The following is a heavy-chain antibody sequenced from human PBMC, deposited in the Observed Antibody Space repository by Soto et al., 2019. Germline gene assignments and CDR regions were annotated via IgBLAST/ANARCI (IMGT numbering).Heavy chain of an antibody. J-gene: IGHJ4*02. CDR2: INHSGST. D-gene: IGHD2-8*01. CDR1: GGSFSGYY. V-gene: IGHV4-34*01. CDR3: ARAPLGYCTNGVCSPLYYFDY. Sequence: SETLSLTCAVYGGSFSGYYWSWIRQPPGKGLEWIGEINHSGSTNYNPSLKSRVTISVDTSKNQFSLKLSSVTAADTAVYYCARAPLGYCTNGVCSPLYYFDYWGQGTLVTVS.